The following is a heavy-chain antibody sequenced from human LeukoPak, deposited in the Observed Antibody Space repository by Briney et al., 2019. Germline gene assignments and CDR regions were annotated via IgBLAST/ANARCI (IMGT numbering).Heavy chain of an antibody. D-gene: IGHD3-9*01. CDR1: GGFISSSSYY. V-gene: IGHV4-39*07. CDR3: ARPAHYYDILTGHDAFDI. Sequence: SETLSLTCTVSGGFISSSSYYWGWIRQSPGKGLEWIGSIYSSGSTNYNPSLKSRVTISVDTSKNQFSLKLSSVTAADTAVYYCARPAHYYDILTGHDAFDIWGQGTMVTVSS. CDR2: IYSSGST. J-gene: IGHJ3*02.